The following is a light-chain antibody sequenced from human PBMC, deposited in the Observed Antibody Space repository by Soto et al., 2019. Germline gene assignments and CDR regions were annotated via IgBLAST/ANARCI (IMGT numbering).Light chain of an antibody. V-gene: IGLV2-14*01. J-gene: IGLJ1*01. CDR2: DVS. Sequence: QSVLTQPASVSGSPGQAIAISCTGTSSDVGGYSYVSWYQQQPGKAPKFVISDVSNRPSGVSDRFSGSKSGNTASLTISGLQTEDEADYYCASYTTSRTYVFGTGTKVNVL. CDR3: ASYTTSRTYV. CDR1: SSDVGGYSY.